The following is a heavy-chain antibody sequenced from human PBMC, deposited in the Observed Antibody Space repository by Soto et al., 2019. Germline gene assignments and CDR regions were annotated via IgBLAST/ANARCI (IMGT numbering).Heavy chain of an antibody. J-gene: IGHJ4*02. D-gene: IGHD6-19*01. CDR3: AREARVAGTNYFDL. CDR1: GFSLSTYD. V-gene: IGHV3-23*01. CDR2: IRGRGDSA. Sequence: EVQLLESGGGLVPPGGSLRLSCEASGFSLSTYDMIWVRQPQGKGLEWVSDIRGRGDSAYYADSVKGRFTISRDNANNVVSLQMNSLRAEDTAVYYCAREARVAGTNYFDLWGQGTLVTVSS.